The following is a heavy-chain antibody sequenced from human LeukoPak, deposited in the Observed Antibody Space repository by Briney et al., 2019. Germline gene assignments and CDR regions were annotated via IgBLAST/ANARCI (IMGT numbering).Heavy chain of an antibody. Sequence: SETLSLTCTVSGGSISSYYWSWIRLPPGKGLEWIGEINHSGSTNYNPSLKSRVTISVDTSKNQFSLKLSSVTAADTAVYYCATSYYDFWSGYWNAFDIWGQGTMVTVSS. CDR1: GGSISSYY. CDR2: INHSGST. D-gene: IGHD3-3*01. V-gene: IGHV4-34*01. J-gene: IGHJ3*02. CDR3: ATSYYDFWSGYWNAFDI.